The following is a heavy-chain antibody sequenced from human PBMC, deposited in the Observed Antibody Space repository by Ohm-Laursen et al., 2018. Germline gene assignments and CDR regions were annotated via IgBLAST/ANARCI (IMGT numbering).Heavy chain of an antibody. CDR1: GYTFASSG. D-gene: IGHD3-3*01. V-gene: IGHV1-8*02. CDR2: MNPNSGNT. CDR3: ARGGRDAYYDFWSGYYGVGYYYYGMDV. J-gene: IGHJ6*02. Sequence: ASVKVSCKASGYTFASSGITWVRQAPGQGLEWMGWMNPNSGNTGYAQKFQGRVTMTRNTSISTAYMELSSLRSEDTAVYYCARGGRDAYYDFWSGYYGVGYYYYGMDVWGQGTTVTVSS.